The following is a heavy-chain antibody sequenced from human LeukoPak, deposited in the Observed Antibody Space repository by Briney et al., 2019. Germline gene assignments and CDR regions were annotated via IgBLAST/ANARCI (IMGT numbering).Heavy chain of an antibody. Sequence: PSGTLSLTCAVSGGSISSYYWSWIRQPAGKGLEWIGRIYTSGSTNYNPSLKSRVTMSVDTSKNQFSLKLSSVTAADTAVYYCARTLGYCSSTSCQYYFDYWGQGTLVTVSS. CDR1: GGSISSYY. J-gene: IGHJ4*02. D-gene: IGHD2-2*01. CDR2: IYTSGST. V-gene: IGHV4-4*07. CDR3: ARTLGYCSSTSCQYYFDY.